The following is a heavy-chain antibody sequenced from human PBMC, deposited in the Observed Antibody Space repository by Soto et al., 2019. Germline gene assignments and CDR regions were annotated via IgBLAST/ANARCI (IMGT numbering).Heavy chain of an antibody. CDR3: ARGVGATAGLGSD. CDR1: GGSFSGYY. D-gene: IGHD1-26*01. J-gene: IGHJ4*02. CDR2: INHSGST. Sequence: LSLTCAVYGGSFSGYYWSWIRQPPGKGLEWIGEINHSGSTNYNPSLKSRVTISVDTSKNQFSLKLSSVTAADTAVYYCARGVGATAGLGSDWGQGTLVTVSS. V-gene: IGHV4-34*01.